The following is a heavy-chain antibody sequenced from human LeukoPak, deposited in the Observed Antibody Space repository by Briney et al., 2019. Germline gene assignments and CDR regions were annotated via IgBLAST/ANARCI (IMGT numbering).Heavy chain of an antibody. D-gene: IGHD3-10*01. V-gene: IGHV1-2*06. CDR3: ARDSGRFGEEYYYYYYYMDV. CDR1: GYTFTGYY. J-gene: IGHJ6*03. CDR2: INPNSGGT. Sequence: ASVKVSCKASGYTFTGYYMHWVRQAPGQGLEWMGRINPNSGGTNYAQKFQGRVTMTRDTSISTAYMELSRLRSDDTAVYYCARDSGRFGEEYYYYYYYMDVWGKGTRSPSP.